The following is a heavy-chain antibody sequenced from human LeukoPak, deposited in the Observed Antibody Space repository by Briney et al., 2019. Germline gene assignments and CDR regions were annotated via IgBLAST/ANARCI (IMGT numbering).Heavy chain of an antibody. V-gene: IGHV3-23*01. CDR3: AKGFRSGSYYGKYYFDY. D-gene: IGHD1-26*01. J-gene: IGHJ4*02. CDR1: GFTFSSYG. CDR2: ISGSGGST. Sequence: PGGSLRLSCAASGFTFSSYGMSWVRQAPGKGLEWVSAISGSGGSTYYADSVKGRFTISRDNSKNTLYLQMNSLRAEDTAVYYCAKGFRSGSYYGKYYFDYWGQGTLVTVSS.